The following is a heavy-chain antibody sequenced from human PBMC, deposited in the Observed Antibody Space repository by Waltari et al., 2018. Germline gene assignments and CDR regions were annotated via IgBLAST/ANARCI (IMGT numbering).Heavy chain of an antibody. D-gene: IGHD6-13*01. CDR1: GFPFGSYW. CDR2: IQEDGSEK. CDR3: ARDNSSSWYFFDY. J-gene: IGHJ4*02. V-gene: IGHV3-7*01. Sequence: EVQLVESGGGLVQPGGSLRLSCAASGFPFGSYWMSWVRQAPGKGLGWVANIQEDGSEKTYVDSVKGRFTISRDNAKNSLYLQMNSLRAEDTAVYFCARDNSSSWYFFDYWGQGTVVTVSS.